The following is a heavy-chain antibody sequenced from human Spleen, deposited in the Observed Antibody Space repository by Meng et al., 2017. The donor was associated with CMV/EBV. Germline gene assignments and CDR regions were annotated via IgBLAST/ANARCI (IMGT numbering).Heavy chain of an antibody. Sequence: GSLRLSCAVYGGSFSGYYWSWIRQPPGKGLEWIGEINHSGNTNYNPSLKSRVTISVDTSKNQFSLKLSSVTAADTAVYYCARGRRKQQLVQTYYYYGLDVWGQGTTVTVSS. CDR1: GGSFSGYY. D-gene: IGHD6-13*01. CDR3: ARGRRKQQLVQTYYYYGLDV. V-gene: IGHV4-34*01. CDR2: INHSGNT. J-gene: IGHJ6*02.